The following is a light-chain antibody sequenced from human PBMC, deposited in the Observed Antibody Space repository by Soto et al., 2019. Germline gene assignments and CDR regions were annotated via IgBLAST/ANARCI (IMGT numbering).Light chain of an antibody. V-gene: IGKV3-11*01. CDR2: DAA. Sequence: EIVLTQSPATLSLSPGERATLSCRASQSVSSYLAWYQQKPGHAPRLLIYDAANRATGIPARFGGSGSWTDFTVTISSLEPEDFAVYYCQQRSSNWPPITFGQGTRLEIK. J-gene: IGKJ5*01. CDR1: QSVSSY. CDR3: QQRSSNWPPIT.